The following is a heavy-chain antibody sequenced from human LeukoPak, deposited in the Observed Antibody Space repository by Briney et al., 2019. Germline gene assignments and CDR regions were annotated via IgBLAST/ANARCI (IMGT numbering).Heavy chain of an antibody. J-gene: IGHJ4*02. V-gene: IGHV3-23*01. CDR2: LFGSGGSG. CDR3: ARTPYCSSASCYTRYFFDL. D-gene: IGHD2-2*01. CDR1: GFTFSTYA. Sequence: GGSLRLSCAASGFTFSTYAMSWVRQAPGKGLEWVSTLFGSGGSGYYADSVKGRFSISGDTSKNTLYLQMISLRVEDTAVYHCARTPYCSSASCYTRYFFDLWGQGTLVSVSS.